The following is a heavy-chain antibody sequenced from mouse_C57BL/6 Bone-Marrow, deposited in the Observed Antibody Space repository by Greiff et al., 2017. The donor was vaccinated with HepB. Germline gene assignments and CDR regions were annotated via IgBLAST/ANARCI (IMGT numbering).Heavy chain of an antibody. Sequence: QVQLQQSGAELVKPGASVKISCKASGYTFTDYYINWVKQRPGQGLEWIGYINPSSGYTKYNQKFKDKATLTADKSSSTAYMQLSSLTYEDSAVYYCARGYYYGSRDWYFDVWGTGTTVTVSS. CDR2: INPSSGYT. CDR1: GYTFTDYY. D-gene: IGHD1-1*01. V-gene: IGHV1-7*01. CDR3: ARGYYYGSRDWYFDV. J-gene: IGHJ1*03.